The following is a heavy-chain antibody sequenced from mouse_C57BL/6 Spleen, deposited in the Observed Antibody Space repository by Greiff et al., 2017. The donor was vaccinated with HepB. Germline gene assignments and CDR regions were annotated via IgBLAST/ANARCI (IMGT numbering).Heavy chain of an antibody. CDR3: ARWNYDYEVYAMDY. J-gene: IGHJ4*01. CDR2: INPGSGGT. V-gene: IGHV1-54*01. Sequence: QVQLQQSGAELVRPGTSVKVSCKASGYAFTNYLIEWVKQRPGQGLEWIGVINPGSGGTNYNEKFKGKATLTADKSSSTAYMQLSSLTSEDSAVYFCARWNYDYEVYAMDYWGQGTSVTVSS. CDR1: GYAFTNYL. D-gene: IGHD2-4*01.